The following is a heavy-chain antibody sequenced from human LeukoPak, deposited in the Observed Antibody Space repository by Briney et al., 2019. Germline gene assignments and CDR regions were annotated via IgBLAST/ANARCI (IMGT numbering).Heavy chain of an antibody. Sequence: GASVKVSCKASGGTFISFGINWVRQAPGQGLEWMGRIIPIVGITNYAQKFQGRVTIIADNSTRTAYMELSSLTSEDTAVYYCARGLHFTMVRGGTTNYYYGMDVWGQGTSVTVSS. CDR1: GGTFISFG. D-gene: IGHD3-10*01. CDR3: ARGLHFTMVRGGTTNYYYGMDV. CDR2: IIPIVGIT. V-gene: IGHV1-69*04. J-gene: IGHJ6*02.